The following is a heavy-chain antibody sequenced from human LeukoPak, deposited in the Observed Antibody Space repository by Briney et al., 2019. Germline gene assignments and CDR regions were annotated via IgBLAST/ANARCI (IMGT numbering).Heavy chain of an antibody. D-gene: IGHD4-11*01. Sequence: GALRLSCAASGFTFSSYAMSWVRQAPGKGLEWVSAISGSGGSTYYADSVKGRFTISRDNSKNTLYLQMNSLRAEDTAVYYCAKDSTVDYSTDYYYYMDVWGKGTTVTVSS. CDR1: GFTFSSYA. J-gene: IGHJ6*03. V-gene: IGHV3-23*01. CDR3: AKDSTVDYSTDYYYYMDV. CDR2: ISGSGGST.